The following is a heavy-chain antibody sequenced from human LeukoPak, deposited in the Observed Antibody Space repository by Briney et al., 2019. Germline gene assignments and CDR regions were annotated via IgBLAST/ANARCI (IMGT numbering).Heavy chain of an antibody. V-gene: IGHV1-18*04. CDR3: ARKGDAIVATIWRGTWFDT. D-gene: IGHD5-12*01. Sequence: SVRVSCTASGYTVTSYGITWVRRAPGHGLEWRGWINANNGNTNEAQTLQGRVTMTTDTSTITAYMELSSLRSDDTAVYYCARKGDAIVATIWRGTWFDTWGQGPLVTVSS. CDR2: INANNGNT. J-gene: IGHJ5*02. CDR1: GYTVTSYG.